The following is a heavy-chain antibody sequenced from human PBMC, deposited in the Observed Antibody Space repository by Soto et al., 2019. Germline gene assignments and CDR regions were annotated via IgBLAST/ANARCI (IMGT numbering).Heavy chain of an antibody. D-gene: IGHD6-6*01. CDR3: ARGPSIAAHGGYYYMDV. Sequence: QVQLVQSGAEVKKPGASVKVPCKASGYTFTSYDINWVRQATGQGLEWMGWMNPNSGNTGYAQKFQGRVTMTRNTSLSTAYMELSSLRSEDTAVYYWARGPSIAAHGGYYYMDVWGKGTTVTVSS. J-gene: IGHJ6*03. CDR2: MNPNSGNT. V-gene: IGHV1-8*01. CDR1: GYTFTSYD.